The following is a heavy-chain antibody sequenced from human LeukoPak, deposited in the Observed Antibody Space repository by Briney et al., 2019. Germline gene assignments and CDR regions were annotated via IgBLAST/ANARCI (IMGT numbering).Heavy chain of an antibody. V-gene: IGHV1-18*01. CDR1: GYTFTSYG. Sequence: ASVKVSCKASGYTFTSYGISWVRQAPGQGLEWMGWISIYNGNTDYAQKLRGRVTMTTGTSTSTAYLELRGLRSDDTAVYYCARITYDFWSGYYMPDDPWGQGTLVTVSS. D-gene: IGHD3-3*01. CDR2: ISIYNGNT. J-gene: IGHJ5*02. CDR3: ARITYDFWSGYYMPDDP.